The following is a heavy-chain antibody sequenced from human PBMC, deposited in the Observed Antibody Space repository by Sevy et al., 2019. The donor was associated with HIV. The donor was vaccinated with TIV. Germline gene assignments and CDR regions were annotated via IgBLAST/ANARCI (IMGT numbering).Heavy chain of an antibody. J-gene: IGHJ6*02. CDR2: IFSGGRT. CDR3: ARDRVVHNDYIFVAYYYGMDV. CDR1: GFAVSDNC. D-gene: IGHD4-4*01. V-gene: IGHV3-53*01. Sequence: GGSLRLSCAVSGFAVSDNCMSWVRQSPGKGLEWVSVIFSGGRTSYADSVMGRFTVSRDGSKNTLYLQMDNLRAEDTATYYCARDRVVHNDYIFVAYYYGMDVWGQGTTVTVSS.